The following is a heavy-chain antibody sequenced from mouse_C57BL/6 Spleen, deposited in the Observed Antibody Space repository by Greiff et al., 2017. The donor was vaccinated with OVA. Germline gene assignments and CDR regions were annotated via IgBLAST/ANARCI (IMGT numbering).Heavy chain of an antibody. CDR1: GYAFSSSW. V-gene: IGHV1-82*01. D-gene: IGHD1-1*01. CDR3: ARSERYYYGSSYGYFDV. J-gene: IGHJ1*03. Sequence: QVQLQQSGPELVKPGASVKISCKASGYAFSSSWMNWVKQRPGKGLEWIGRIYPGDGDTNYNGKFKGKATLTADKSSSTAYMQLSSLTSEDSAVYFCARSERYYYGSSYGYFDVWGTGTTVTVSS. CDR2: IYPGDGDT.